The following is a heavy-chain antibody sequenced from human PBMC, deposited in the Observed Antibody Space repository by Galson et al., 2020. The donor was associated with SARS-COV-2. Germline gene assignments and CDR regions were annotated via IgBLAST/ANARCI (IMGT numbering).Heavy chain of an antibody. CDR3: ATGPPFGEYANWFDP. D-gene: IGHD3-10*01. J-gene: IGHJ5*02. CDR2: FDPEDGET. CDR1: GYTLTELS. Sequence: ASVKVSCEVSGYTLTELSMHWVRQAPGKGLEWMGGFDPEDGETIYAQKFQGRVTMTEDTSTDTAYMELSSLRSEDTAVYYCATGPPFGEYANWFDPWGQGTLVTVSS. V-gene: IGHV1-24*01.